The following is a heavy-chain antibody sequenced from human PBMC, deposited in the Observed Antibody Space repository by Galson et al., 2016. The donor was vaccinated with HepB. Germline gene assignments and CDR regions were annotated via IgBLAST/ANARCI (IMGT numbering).Heavy chain of an antibody. CDR2: IRYSSTYT. J-gene: IGHJ6*03. D-gene: IGHD1-1*01. CDR1: GFTFSDYY. CDR3: ARGQLRRTYYYMDV. Sequence: SLRLSCAVSGFTFSDYYMSWIRQAPGNGLEWVSYIRYSSTYTNYADSVKCRFTISRDNAKNSLYLQMNSLGTADTAVYYCARGQLRRTYYYMDVWGRGTTVTVSS. V-gene: IGHV3-11*06.